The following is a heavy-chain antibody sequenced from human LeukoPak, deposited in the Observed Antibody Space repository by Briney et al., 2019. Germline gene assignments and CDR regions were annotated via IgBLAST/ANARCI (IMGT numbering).Heavy chain of an antibody. CDR2: IYPGDSDT. CDR1: GYSFTSYW. CDR3: ARGALYGDYHAGGAFDI. D-gene: IGHD4-17*01. Sequence: GESLKISCKGSGYSFTSYWIGWVRQMPGKGLEWVGIIYPGDSDTRYSPSFQGQVTISADKSISTAYLQWSSLKASDTAMYYCARGALYGDYHAGGAFDIWGQGTMVTVSS. V-gene: IGHV5-51*01. J-gene: IGHJ3*02.